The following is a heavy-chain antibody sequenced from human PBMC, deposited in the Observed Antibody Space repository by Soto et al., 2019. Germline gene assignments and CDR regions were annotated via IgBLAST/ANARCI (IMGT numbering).Heavy chain of an antibody. CDR1: GFTFSSYA. Sequence: GGSLRLSCSASGFTFSSYAMSWVRQAPGKGLEWVSTISGGGVRTYNEDSVRGRFTISRDNSKNMVYLQMSSLRVEDTAVYYCAKAATDYDYWGQGTLVTVSS. D-gene: IGHD4-17*01. V-gene: IGHV3-23*01. CDR2: ISGGGVRT. CDR3: AKAATDYDY. J-gene: IGHJ4*02.